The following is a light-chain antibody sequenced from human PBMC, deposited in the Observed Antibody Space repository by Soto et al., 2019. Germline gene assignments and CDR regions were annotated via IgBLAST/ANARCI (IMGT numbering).Light chain of an antibody. CDR1: QSVGSNY. J-gene: IGKJ5*01. V-gene: IGKV3-20*01. CDR2: DAF. Sequence: EVVLTQSPGTLSLSPGERATLSCRASQSVGSNYVAWYQQKPGQAPRLLIYDAFSRATGIPDRFSGSGSGTDFTLIISRLEPEDFAVYYCQQFSGSSITFGQGTRLEIK. CDR3: QQFSGSSIT.